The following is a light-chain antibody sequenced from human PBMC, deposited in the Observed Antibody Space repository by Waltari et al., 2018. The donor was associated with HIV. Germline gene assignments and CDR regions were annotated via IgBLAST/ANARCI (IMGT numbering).Light chain of an antibody. Sequence: QSALTQPPSASGSPGQSVTISCTGTNSDIGGYNYVSWYQQHPGKAPKLVISEVTKRPSGVPDRFSGSKSGTMASLTVSGLKAEEEADYYCSSYADRNGFYVVFGGGTRLTVL. J-gene: IGLJ2*01. V-gene: IGLV2-8*01. CDR3: SSYADRNGFYVV. CDR2: EVT. CDR1: NSDIGGYNY.